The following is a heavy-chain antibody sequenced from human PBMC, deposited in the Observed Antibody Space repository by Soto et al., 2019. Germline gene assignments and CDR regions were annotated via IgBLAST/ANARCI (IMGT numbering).Heavy chain of an antibody. Sequence: PGGSLRLSCAASGFTFSSYEMNWVRQAPGKGLEWDSYISSSGSTIYYADSVKGRFTISRDNSKNTLYLQMNSLRAEDTAVYYCAKEQWIAAHFTLYGMDVWGQGTTVTVSS. J-gene: IGHJ6*02. V-gene: IGHV3-48*03. D-gene: IGHD6-6*01. CDR3: AKEQWIAAHFTLYGMDV. CDR1: GFTFSSYE. CDR2: ISSSGSTI.